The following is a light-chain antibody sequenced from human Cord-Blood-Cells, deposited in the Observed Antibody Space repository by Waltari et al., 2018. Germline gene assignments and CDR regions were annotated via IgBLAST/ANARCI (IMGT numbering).Light chain of an antibody. CDR1: QSVSSY. CDR3: QQRSNWPLT. J-gene: IGKJ4*01. Sequence: DIVSPQSPATLSLSPAERATLSCRASQSVSSYLAWYQQKPGQAPRLLIYDASNRATGIPARFSGSGSGTDFTLTISSLEPEDFAVYYCQQRSNWPLTFGGGTKVEIK. V-gene: IGKV3-11*01. CDR2: DAS.